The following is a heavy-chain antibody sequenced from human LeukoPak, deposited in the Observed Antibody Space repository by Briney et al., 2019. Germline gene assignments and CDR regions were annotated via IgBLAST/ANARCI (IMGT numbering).Heavy chain of an antibody. V-gene: IGHV3-74*01. J-gene: IGHJ4*02. Sequence: GGSLRLSCAASDFTFSSYWMHWVCQAPGEGLVWVSRISGDESSTNYADSVKGRFTISRDNARNTLFLQMNSLRAEDTAVYYCAREGGSFLRYFDSWGQGTLVTVSS. CDR3: AREGGSFLRYFDS. CDR2: ISGDESST. D-gene: IGHD1-26*01. CDR1: DFTFSSYW.